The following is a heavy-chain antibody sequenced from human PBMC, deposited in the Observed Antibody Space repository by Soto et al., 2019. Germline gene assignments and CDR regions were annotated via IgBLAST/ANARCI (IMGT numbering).Heavy chain of an antibody. D-gene: IGHD6-19*01. CDR2: ISSSSSYI. V-gene: IGHV3-21*01. CDR1: GFTFSSYS. CDR3: ARDITQWQPINWFDP. J-gene: IGHJ5*02. Sequence: EVQLVESGGGLVKPGGSLRLSCAASGFTFSSYSMNWVRQAPGKGLEWVSSISSSSSYIYYADSVKGRFTISRDNAKNSLYLQMNSLRAEDTAVYYCARDITQWQPINWFDPWGQGTLVTVSS.